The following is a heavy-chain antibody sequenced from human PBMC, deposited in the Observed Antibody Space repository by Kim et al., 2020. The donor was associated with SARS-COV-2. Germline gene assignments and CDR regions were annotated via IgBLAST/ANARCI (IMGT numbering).Heavy chain of an antibody. J-gene: IGHJ4*02. CDR2: GTT. V-gene: IGHV3-15*01. D-gene: IGHD2-15*01. CDR3: TTADRSILDY. Sequence: GTTDFAAPVKGRFTIPRDDSKNTLYLLMNSLKTEDTAVYYCTTADRSILDYWGQGTLVTVSS.